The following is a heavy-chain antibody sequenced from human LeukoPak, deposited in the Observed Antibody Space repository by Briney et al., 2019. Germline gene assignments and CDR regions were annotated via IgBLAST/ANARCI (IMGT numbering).Heavy chain of an antibody. CDR2: IYSSGSA. CDR3: ARLHASRAEEFDP. V-gene: IGHV4-59*03. CDR1: GGSISSYY. D-gene: IGHD3-16*01. Sequence: PSGTLSLTCTVSGGSISSYYWSWIRQPPGKGLEWIGYIYSSGSASYNPSLISRVTILVDTSKNQFSLTLTSVTAADTAVYYCARLHASRAEEFDPWGQGTLVTVSS. J-gene: IGHJ5*02.